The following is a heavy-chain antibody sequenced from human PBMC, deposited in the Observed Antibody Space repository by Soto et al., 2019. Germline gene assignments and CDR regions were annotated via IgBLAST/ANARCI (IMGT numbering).Heavy chain of an antibody. CDR3: AKDSRLPGFGLLIHAFDI. Sequence: EMQLLESGGDLGQPGGSLRLSCAVSGSTFNDYAMSWVRQAPGKGLEWVSTISGSLGSAYYAASVEGRFTISGDNSNNTLYLQMNSLRVEDTATYYCAKDSRLPGFGLLIHAFDIWGHGTMVTVSS. J-gene: IGHJ3*02. D-gene: IGHD3-3*01. V-gene: IGHV3-23*01. CDR2: ISGSLGSA. CDR1: GSTFNDYA.